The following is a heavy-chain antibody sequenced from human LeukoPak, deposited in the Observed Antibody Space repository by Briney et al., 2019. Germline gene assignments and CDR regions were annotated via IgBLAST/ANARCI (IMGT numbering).Heavy chain of an antibody. D-gene: IGHD3-3*01. CDR3: ARGVVRVPNLFDY. CDR2: IIPMFGTA. Sequence: SVKVSCKASGDTFSSYSISWVRQAPGQGLEWMGGIIPMFGTANYGQKFQGRVTITADKSTSTAYMELSSLRSDDTAEYYCARGVVRVPNLFDYWGQGTLVTVSS. V-gene: IGHV1-69*06. CDR1: GDTFSSYS. J-gene: IGHJ4*02.